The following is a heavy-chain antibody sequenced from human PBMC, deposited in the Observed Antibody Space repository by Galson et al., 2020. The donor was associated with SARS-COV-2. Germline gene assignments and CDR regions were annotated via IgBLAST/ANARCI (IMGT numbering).Heavy chain of an antibody. CDR1: GGSIRSYY. D-gene: IGHD1-26*01. CDR3: ARVGSYAEHFDY. V-gene: IGHV4-59*08. CDR2: IYYSGST. Sequence: ETSETLSLTCTVSGGSIRSYYWSWIRQSPGKGLEWIGYIYYSGSTNYNPSLKSRVTISVDTSKNHFSLKLTSVTAADTAVYYCARVGSYAEHFDYWGQGTLVTVSS. J-gene: IGHJ4*02.